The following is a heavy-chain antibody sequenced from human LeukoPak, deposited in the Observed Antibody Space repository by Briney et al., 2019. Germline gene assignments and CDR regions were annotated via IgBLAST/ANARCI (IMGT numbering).Heavy chain of an antibody. J-gene: IGHJ4*02. CDR3: AREDHYVSGNYYKGFDY. D-gene: IGHD3-10*01. Sequence: SQTLSLTCSASGDSISSGSYYWGWIRQSPGKGLEWIGYVYNSGTTYYNPSLKSRVTMSVDTSKNQFSLRLSSVTAADTAVYYCAREDHYVSGNYYKGFDYWGQGTLVTVSS. V-gene: IGHV4-30-4*01. CDR1: GDSISSGSYY. CDR2: VYNSGTT.